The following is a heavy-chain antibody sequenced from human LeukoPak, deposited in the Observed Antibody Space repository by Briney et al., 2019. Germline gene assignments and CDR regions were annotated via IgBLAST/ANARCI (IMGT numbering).Heavy chain of an antibody. D-gene: IGHD6-13*01. CDR2: LYGGGTS. CDR3: ARASSIGAAGLFDY. V-gene: IGHV3-53*01. Sequence: GGSLRLSCAASGFTVSSNYMSWVRQAPGKGLEWVSVLYGGGTSLYADSVKGRFTISRDDSKNTLYLQMNGLRAEDTAVYFCARASSIGAAGLFDYWGQGTLVTVSS. CDR1: GFTVSSNY. J-gene: IGHJ4*02.